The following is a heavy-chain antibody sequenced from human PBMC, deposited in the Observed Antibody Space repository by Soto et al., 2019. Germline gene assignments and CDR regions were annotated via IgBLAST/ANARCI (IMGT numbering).Heavy chain of an antibody. CDR1: GGSFSGYY. CDR3: ARGRQSYRGDPPLDY. CDR2: INHSGST. V-gene: IGHV4-34*01. Sequence: QVQLQQWGAGLLKPSETLSLTCAVYGGSFSGYYWSWIRQPPGKGLEWIGEINHSGSTNYNPSLKSRVTISVDTSKNQFSLKLSSVTAADTAVYYCARGRQSYRGDPPLDYWGQGTLVTVSS. D-gene: IGHD3-16*02. J-gene: IGHJ4*02.